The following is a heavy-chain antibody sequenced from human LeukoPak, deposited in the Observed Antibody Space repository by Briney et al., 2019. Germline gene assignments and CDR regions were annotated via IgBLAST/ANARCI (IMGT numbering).Heavy chain of an antibody. CDR1: GFTFDDYG. Sequence: GGSLRLSCAASGFTFDDYGMSWVRQAPGKGLEWVSGINWNGGRTGYVDSVKGRFIISRDNAKNSLYLQMNSLRAEDTALYYCAGSTTGTTFIGYWGQGTLVTVSS. CDR3: AGSTTGTTFIGY. V-gene: IGHV3-20*04. CDR2: INWNGGRT. D-gene: IGHD1-1*01. J-gene: IGHJ4*02.